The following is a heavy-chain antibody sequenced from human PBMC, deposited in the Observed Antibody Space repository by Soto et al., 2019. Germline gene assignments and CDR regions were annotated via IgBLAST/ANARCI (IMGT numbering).Heavy chain of an antibody. CDR1: GYTFTSDY. CDR3: ARDRMAMATTYYYSYYGMDV. V-gene: IGHV1-46*01. CDR2: INPSGGST. Sequence: GASVKVSCKASGYTFTSDYMHWVRQAPGQGLEWMGIINPSGGSTSYAQKFQGRVTMTRDTSTSTVYMELSSLRSEDTAVYYCARDRMAMATTYYYSYYGMDVWGQGTTVTVSS. J-gene: IGHJ6*02. D-gene: IGHD1-1*01.